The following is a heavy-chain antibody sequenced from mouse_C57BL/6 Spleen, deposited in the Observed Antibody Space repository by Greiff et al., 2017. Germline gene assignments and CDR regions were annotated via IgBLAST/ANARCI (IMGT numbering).Heavy chain of an antibody. CDR2: IDPEPGGT. J-gene: IGHJ2*01. D-gene: IGHD2-3*01. Sequence: QVQLQQSGAELVRPGASVTLSCKASGYTFTDYEMHWVKQTPVHGLEWIGAIDPEPGGTAYNQKFKGKAILTADKSSSTAYMELRSLTSEDSAVYDCSSGDFDGYYHYFDYWGQGTTLTVSS. V-gene: IGHV1-15*01. CDR1: GYTFTDYE. CDR3: SSGDFDGYYHYFDY.